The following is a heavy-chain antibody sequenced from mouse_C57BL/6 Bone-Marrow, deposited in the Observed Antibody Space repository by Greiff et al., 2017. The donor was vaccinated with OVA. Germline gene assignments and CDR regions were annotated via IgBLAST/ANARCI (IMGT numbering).Heavy chain of an antibody. D-gene: IGHD1-1*01. CDR3: ARSSDYVSSYGFAY. J-gene: IGHJ3*01. CDR2: IDPSDSYT. CDR1: GYTFTSYW. Sequence: QVHVKQPGAELVMPGASVKLSCKASGYTFTSYWMHWVKQRPGQGLEWIGEIDPSDSYTNYNQKFKGKSTLTVDKSSSTAYMQLSSLTSEDSAVYYCARSSDYVSSYGFAYWGQGTLVTVSA. V-gene: IGHV1-69*01.